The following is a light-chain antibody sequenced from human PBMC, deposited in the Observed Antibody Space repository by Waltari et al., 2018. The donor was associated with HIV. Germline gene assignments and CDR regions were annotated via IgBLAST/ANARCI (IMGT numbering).Light chain of an antibody. V-gene: IGLV2-23*02. J-gene: IGLJ2*01. CDR1: NSNVGSFNL. CDR3: CSYTGTNPFLL. CDR2: EVN. Sequence: QSALTQPAPVSGSPGQSVTTSCPGTNSNVGSFNLVSWYQQHPGIAPKVIIYEVNQRPSGVSSRFSGSKSGNTASLTISWRQAEDEANYYCCSYTGTNPFLLFGGGTKLTVL.